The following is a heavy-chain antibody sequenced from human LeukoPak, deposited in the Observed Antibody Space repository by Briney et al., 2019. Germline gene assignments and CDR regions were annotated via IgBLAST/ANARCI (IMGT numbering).Heavy chain of an antibody. CDR2: ISAYNGNT. D-gene: IGHD4-17*01. CDR1: GYTFTSYG. V-gene: IGHV1-18*01. Sequence: ASVKVSCKASGYTFTSYGISWVRQAPGQGLEWMGWISAYNGNTNYAQKLQGRVTMTRNTSISTAYMELSSLRSEDTAVYYCARDGGTVTTSLYYYYGMDVWGQGTTVTVSS. J-gene: IGHJ6*02. CDR3: ARDGGTVTTSLYYYYGMDV.